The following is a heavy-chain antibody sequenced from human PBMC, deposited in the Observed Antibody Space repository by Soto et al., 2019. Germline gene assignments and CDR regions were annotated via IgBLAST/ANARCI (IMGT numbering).Heavy chain of an antibody. Sequence: ASVKVSCKASGYTFTGYYMHWVLQAPGQGLEWMGWINPNSGCTNYAQKFQGWVTMTRDTSISTAYMELSRLRSDDTAVYYCARGRGLYSGYDARVFDYWGQGTLVTVSS. V-gene: IGHV1-2*04. CDR2: INPNSGCT. CDR3: ARGRGLYSGYDARVFDY. D-gene: IGHD5-12*01. J-gene: IGHJ4*02. CDR1: GYTFTGYY.